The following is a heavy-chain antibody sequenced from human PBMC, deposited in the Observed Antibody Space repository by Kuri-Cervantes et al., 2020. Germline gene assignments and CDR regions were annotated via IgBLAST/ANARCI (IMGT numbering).Heavy chain of an antibody. CDR2: IYYSGST. V-gene: IGHV4-31*03. D-gene: IGHD4-17*01. Sequence: LRLSCTVSGGSISSGGYYWSWIRQHPGKGLEWIGYIYYSGSTYYNPSLKSRVTISVDTSKSQFSLKLSSVTAADTAVYYCARGTTATHIYYYYGMDVWGQGTTVTVSS. J-gene: IGHJ6*02. CDR3: ARGTTATHIYYYYGMDV. CDR1: GGSISSGGYY.